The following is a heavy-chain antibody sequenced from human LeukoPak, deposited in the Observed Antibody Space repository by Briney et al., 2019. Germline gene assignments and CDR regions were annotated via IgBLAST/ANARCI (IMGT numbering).Heavy chain of an antibody. Sequence: PSETLSLTCAVYGGSFSGYYWSWIRQPPGKGLEWIGEINHSGSTNYNPSLKSRVTISVDTSKNQFSLKLSSVTAADTAVYYCARGRSYDSSGRPYYFDYWGQGTLVTVSS. CDR1: GGSFSGYY. J-gene: IGHJ4*02. CDR3: ARGRSYDSSGRPYYFDY. CDR2: INHSGST. V-gene: IGHV4-34*01. D-gene: IGHD3-22*01.